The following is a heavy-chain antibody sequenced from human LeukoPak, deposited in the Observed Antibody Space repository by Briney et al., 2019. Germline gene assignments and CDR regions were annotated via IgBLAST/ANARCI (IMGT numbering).Heavy chain of an antibody. CDR3: ARAAYYYDSSGYYLSY. D-gene: IGHD3-22*01. Sequence: WASVTVSFKASGYTFTIYGISWARQAPGQGLELMGWINTYNGNTNYSQKLQDRVSLTTDTSTSTAYMELRSLRSDDTAVYYCARAAYYYDSSGYYLSYWGQGTLVTVSS. CDR1: GYTFTIYG. J-gene: IGHJ4*02. V-gene: IGHV1-18*01. CDR2: INTYNGNT.